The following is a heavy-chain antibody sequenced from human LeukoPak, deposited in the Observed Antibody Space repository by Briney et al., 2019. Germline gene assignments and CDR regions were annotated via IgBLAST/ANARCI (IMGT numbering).Heavy chain of an antibody. V-gene: IGHV3-21*01. CDR1: GFTFSSYS. Sequence: PGGSLRLSCAASGFTFSSYSMNWVRQAPGKGLEWVSSISSSSSYIYYADSVKGRFTISRDNAKNSLYLQMNSLRAEDTAVYYCARDRSSGIQLPDYWGQGTLVTVSS. D-gene: IGHD5-18*01. CDR2: ISSSSSYI. J-gene: IGHJ4*02. CDR3: ARDRSSGIQLPDY.